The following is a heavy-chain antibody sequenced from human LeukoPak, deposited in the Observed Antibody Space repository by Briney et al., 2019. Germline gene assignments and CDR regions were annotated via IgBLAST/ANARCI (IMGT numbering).Heavy chain of an antibody. J-gene: IGHJ6*03. CDR1: GFTVSSNY. V-gene: IGHV3-66*01. CDR3: ARAPDYGDYGEYYYYYMDV. CDR2: IYSGGST. D-gene: IGHD4-17*01. Sequence: PGGSLRLSCAASGFTVSSNYMSWVRQAPGKGLEWVSVIYSGGSTYYADSVRGRFTISRDNSKNTLYLQMNSLRAEDTAVYYCARAPDYGDYGEYYYYYMDVWGKGTTVTVSS.